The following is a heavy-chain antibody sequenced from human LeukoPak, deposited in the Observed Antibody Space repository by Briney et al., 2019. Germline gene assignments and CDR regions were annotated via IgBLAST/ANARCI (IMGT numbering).Heavy chain of an antibody. CDR1: GFTFSDYY. J-gene: IGHJ6*02. Sequence: GSLRLSCVASGFTFSDYYMTWIRQAPGKGLEYVSHISRSGSTLYYGDSVTGRFTISRDNAKNSLYLQMNSLRVEDTAVYYCAREVVVVPDYYYYGLDVWGQGTTVTVSS. CDR2: ISRSGSTL. CDR3: AREVVVVPDYYYYGLDV. V-gene: IGHV3-11*01. D-gene: IGHD2-2*01.